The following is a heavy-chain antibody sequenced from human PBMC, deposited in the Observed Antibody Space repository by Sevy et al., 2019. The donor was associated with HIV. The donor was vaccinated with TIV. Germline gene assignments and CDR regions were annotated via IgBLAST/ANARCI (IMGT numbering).Heavy chain of an antibody. Sequence: SETLSLTCTVSGGSISRYYWSWIRQPAGKGLEWIGRIYTSGSTNYNPSLKSRVTMSVDTSKNQFSLKLSSVTAADTAVYYCARAMAGDYGDYVFPALPKDYYYYYGMDVWGQGTTVTVSS. CDR3: ARAMAGDYGDYVFPALPKDYYYYYGMDV. CDR1: GGSISRYY. D-gene: IGHD4-17*01. V-gene: IGHV4-4*07. J-gene: IGHJ6*02. CDR2: IYTSGST.